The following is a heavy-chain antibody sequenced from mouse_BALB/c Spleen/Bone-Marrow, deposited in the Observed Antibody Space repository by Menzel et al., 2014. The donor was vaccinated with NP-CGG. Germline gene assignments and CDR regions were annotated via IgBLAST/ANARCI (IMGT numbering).Heavy chain of an antibody. V-gene: IGHV14-3*02. J-gene: IGHJ4*01. CDR2: IDPANGNT. Sequence: EVQVVESGAELVKPGASVKLSCTASGFNIKDTYMHWVKQRPEQGLEWIGRIDPANGNTKYDPKFQGKATLTADTSSNTAYLQLSSLTSEDTAVYYCAKYGGLRYAMDYWNQGTSVTVSS. CDR3: AKYGGLRYAMDY. D-gene: IGHD2-4*01. CDR1: GFNIKDTY.